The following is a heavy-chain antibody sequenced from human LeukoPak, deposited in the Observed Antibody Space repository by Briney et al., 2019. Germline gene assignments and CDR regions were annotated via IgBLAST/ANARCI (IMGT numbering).Heavy chain of an antibody. J-gene: IGHJ4*02. CDR3: ARGPYRSSSSRFFDY. Sequence: SETLSLTGTVSGGSICSHYWSWIRQPPGKGLEWIGYIYYSGSTNYNPSLKSRVTISVDTSKNQFSLKLSSVTAADTAVYYCARGPYRSSSSRFFDYWGQGTLVTVSS. CDR2: IYYSGST. CDR1: GGSICSHY. V-gene: IGHV4-59*11. D-gene: IGHD6-6*01.